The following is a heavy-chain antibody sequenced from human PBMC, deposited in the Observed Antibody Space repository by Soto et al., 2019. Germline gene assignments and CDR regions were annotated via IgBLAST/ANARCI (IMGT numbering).Heavy chain of an antibody. J-gene: IGHJ4*02. CDR3: GRGRSGQIVVFY. Sequence: ASVKVSCKASGYTFTGHYIHWVRQAPEQGPEWMGEIGPESGATGYAQRFQGRVTMTRDMSITTVYMELNNLSPDDTAVYYCGRGRSGQIVVFYWGQGTPVTVSS. D-gene: IGHD1-26*01. CDR2: IGPESGAT. V-gene: IGHV1-2*02. CDR1: GYTFTGHY.